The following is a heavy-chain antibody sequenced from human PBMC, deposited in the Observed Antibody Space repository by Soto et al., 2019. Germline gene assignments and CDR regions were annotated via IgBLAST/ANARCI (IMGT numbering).Heavy chain of an antibody. CDR3: ARSRGLKYYFDY. CDR1: GDSVSSNRAA. V-gene: IGHV6-1*01. D-gene: IGHD4-4*01. Sequence: SQTLSLTCAISGDSVSSNRAAWNWVRQSPSRGLEWLVRTYYRSKWYNDYAVSVKSRITINPDTSKNQFSLQLNSVTPEDTAVYYCARSRGLKYYFDYWGQGTLVTVSS. J-gene: IGHJ4*02. CDR2: TYYRSKWYN.